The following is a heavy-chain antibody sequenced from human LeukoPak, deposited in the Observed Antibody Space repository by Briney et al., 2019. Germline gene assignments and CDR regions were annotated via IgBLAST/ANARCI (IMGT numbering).Heavy chain of an antibody. J-gene: IGHJ4*02. CDR1: GFTFSSYG. Sequence: GGSLRLSCAASGFTFSSYGMHWVRQAPGKGLEWVAFIRYDGSNKYYADSVKGRFTISRDNAQNSLYLQMNSLRAEDTAIYYCVRDRGTYRPIDYWGQGTLVTVSS. V-gene: IGHV3-30*02. CDR2: IRYDGSNK. CDR3: VRDRGTYRPIDY. D-gene: IGHD1-26*01.